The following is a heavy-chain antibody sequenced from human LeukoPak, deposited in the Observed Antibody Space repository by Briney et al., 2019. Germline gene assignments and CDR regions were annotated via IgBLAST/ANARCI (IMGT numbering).Heavy chain of an antibody. J-gene: IGHJ5*02. CDR2: INHSGTT. CDR3: ARDSGTTGEVKFDP. Sequence: SETLSLTCAVYGGSFSDYWYAWIRQSPGKGLEWMGEINHSGTTTYIPSLKSRVSMSVDTSKNQLSLSLSFVTAADTAVYYCARDSGTTGEVKFDPWGQGTLVTVSS. D-gene: IGHD3-10*01. CDR1: GGSFSDYW. V-gene: IGHV4-34*01.